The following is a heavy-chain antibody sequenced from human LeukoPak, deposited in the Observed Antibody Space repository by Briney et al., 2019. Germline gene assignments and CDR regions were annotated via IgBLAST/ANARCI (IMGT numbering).Heavy chain of an antibody. CDR2: INRSGST. J-gene: IGHJ4*02. D-gene: IGHD3-10*01. V-gene: IGHV4-34*01. Sequence: SETLSLTCAVYGGSFSGYYWSWIRQPPGKGLEWIGEINRSGSTNYNPSLKSRVTISVDTSKNQFSLKLSSVTAADTAVYYCAGLSIWYYFDYWGQGTLVTVSS. CDR3: AGLSIWYYFDY. CDR1: GGSFSGYY.